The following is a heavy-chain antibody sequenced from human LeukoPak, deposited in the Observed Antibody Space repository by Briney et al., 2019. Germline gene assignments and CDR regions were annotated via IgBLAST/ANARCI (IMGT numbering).Heavy chain of an antibody. CDR3: ARAYSSSPYYFDY. V-gene: IGHV4-59*01. Sequence: SETLSLTCAVYGGSFSGYYWSWIRQPPGKGLEWIGYIYYGGSTNYNPSLKSRVTISVDTSKNQFSLKLSSVTAADTAVYYCARAYSSSPYYFDYWGQGTLVTVSS. CDR1: GGSFSGYY. D-gene: IGHD6-6*01. CDR2: IYYGGST. J-gene: IGHJ4*02.